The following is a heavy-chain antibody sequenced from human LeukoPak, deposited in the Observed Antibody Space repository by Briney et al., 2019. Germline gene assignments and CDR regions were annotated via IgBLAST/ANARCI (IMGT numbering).Heavy chain of an antibody. V-gene: IGHV3-30*18. J-gene: IGHJ6*02. CDR3: AKDRRRNENYYYGMDV. CDR1: GFTFSSYG. D-gene: IGHD1-1*01. CDR2: ISYDGSNK. Sequence: GGSLRLSCAASGFTFSSYGMHWVRQAPGKGLEWVAVISYDGSNKHYVDSVKGRFTIHRDNSKNTLFLQMNSLRAEDTAVYYCAKDRRRNENYYYGMDVWGQGTTVTVSS.